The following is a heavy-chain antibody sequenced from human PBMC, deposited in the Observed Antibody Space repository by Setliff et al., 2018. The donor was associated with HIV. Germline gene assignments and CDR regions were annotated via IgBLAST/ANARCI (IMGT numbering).Heavy chain of an antibody. CDR1: GDSISSRGHY. J-gene: IGHJ4*02. V-gene: IGHV4-30-4*08. D-gene: IGHD3-22*01. CDR2: IHYSGST. CDR3: ASRDTSRYFDDY. Sequence: SETLSLTCSVSGDSISSRGHYWSWIRQSPGKGLEWIGYIHYSGSTYFNPSLKSRVSISTDTSKNQFSLKLTSVTAADTAVYYCASRDTSRYFDDYWGQGTLVTVSS.